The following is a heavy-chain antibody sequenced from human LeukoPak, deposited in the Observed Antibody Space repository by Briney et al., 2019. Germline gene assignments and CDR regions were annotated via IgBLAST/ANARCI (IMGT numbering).Heavy chain of an antibody. CDR2: ISAYNGNT. CDR3: ARDVSDFRSFSKYYYMDV. V-gene: IGHV1-18*01. D-gene: IGHD3-3*01. J-gene: IGHJ6*03. Sequence: GASVKVSCKASGYTFPSFGISWVRQAPGQGLEWRGWISAYNGNTNYAQQLQGRVTMTTDTSTSTAYMGLRSLKSDDTAVYYCARDVSDFRSFSKYYYMDVWGKGTTVTVSS. CDR1: GYTFPSFG.